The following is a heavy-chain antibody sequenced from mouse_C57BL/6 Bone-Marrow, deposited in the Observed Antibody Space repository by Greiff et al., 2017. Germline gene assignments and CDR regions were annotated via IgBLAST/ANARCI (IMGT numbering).Heavy chain of an antibody. CDR3: AREGRGFAY. Sequence: QVQLQQPGAELVRPGSSVKLSCKASGYTFTSYWMHWVKQRPIQGLEWIGNIDPSDSGTHYNQKFKDKATLTVDKSSITAYMQLSSLTSEDSAVYYCAREGRGFAYWGQGTLVTVSA. V-gene: IGHV1-52*01. J-gene: IGHJ3*01. CDR1: GYTFTSYW. D-gene: IGHD3-3*01. CDR2: IDPSDSGT.